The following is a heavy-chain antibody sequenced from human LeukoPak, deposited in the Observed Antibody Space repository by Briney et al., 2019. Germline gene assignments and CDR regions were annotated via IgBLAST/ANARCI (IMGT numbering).Heavy chain of an antibody. CDR1: GFTFSSYA. V-gene: IGHV3-23*01. Sequence: GGSLRLSCTASGFTFSSYAMSWVRQAPGKGLEWVSSISGSGGSTYYADSVKGRCTISRDNSKNTLYLQMNSLRAEETAVYYCAKHKYGDGRAFDIXGQGTMVIVSS. CDR2: ISGSGGST. D-gene: IGHD4-17*01. CDR3: AKHKYGDGRAFDI. J-gene: IGHJ3*02.